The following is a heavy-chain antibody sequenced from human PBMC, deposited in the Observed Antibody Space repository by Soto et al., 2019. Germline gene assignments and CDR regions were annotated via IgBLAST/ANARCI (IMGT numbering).Heavy chain of an antibody. V-gene: IGHV4-61*01. CDR1: GGSVSSGSYY. J-gene: IGHJ4*02. CDR2: IYYSGST. CDR3: AIVSSRSALFNYFDY. D-gene: IGHD6-6*01. Sequence: SETLSLTCTVSGGSVSSGSYYWSWIRQPPGKGLECIGYIYYSGSTNYNPSLKSRVTISVDTSKNQFSLKLSSVTAADTAVYYCAIVSSRSALFNYFDYSGQGTPVSVS.